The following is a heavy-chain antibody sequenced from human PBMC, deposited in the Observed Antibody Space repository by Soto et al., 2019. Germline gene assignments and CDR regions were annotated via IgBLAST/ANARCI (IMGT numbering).Heavy chain of an antibody. D-gene: IGHD1-26*01. J-gene: IGHJ6*02. CDR3: ARGGTVGANYYYYGMDV. CDR2: IYYSGST. V-gene: IGHV4-59*12. Sequence: SETLSLTCTVSGGYISSYYWSWIRQPPGKGLEWIGYIYYSGSTYYNPSLKSRVTISVDTSKNQFSLKLSSVTAADTAVYYCARGGTVGANYYYYGMDVWGQGTTVTVSS. CDR1: GGYISSYY.